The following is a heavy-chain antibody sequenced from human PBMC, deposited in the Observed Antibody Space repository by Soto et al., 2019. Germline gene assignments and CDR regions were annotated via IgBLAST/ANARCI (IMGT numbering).Heavy chain of an antibody. V-gene: IGHV3-23*01. CDR2: ISDSGSNT. CDR1: GFIFSNYA. Sequence: GGSLRLSCAAYGFIFSNYAMTWVRQAPGKGLEWVSTISDSGSNTYYADSVMGRFTISRDNSKNTLNLQMNSLRAEDTAVYYCAKFAAAAYCSSSSCSDFWGQGTLVRVSS. CDR3: AKFAAAAYCSSSSCSDF. D-gene: IGHD2-15*01. J-gene: IGHJ4*02.